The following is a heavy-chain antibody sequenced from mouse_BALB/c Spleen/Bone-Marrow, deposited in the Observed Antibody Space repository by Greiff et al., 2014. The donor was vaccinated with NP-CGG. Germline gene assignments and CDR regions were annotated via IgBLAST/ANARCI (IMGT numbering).Heavy chain of an antibody. V-gene: IGHV1-14*01. Sequence: HLQESGPELVKPGASVKMSCKASGYTFTSYVMHWVKQKPGQGLEWIGYINPYNDGTKYNEKFKGKATLTSDKSSSTAYMELSSLTSEDSAVYYCARGGYGNVYYAMDYWGQGTSVTVSS. CDR2: INPYNDGT. D-gene: IGHD2-10*02. J-gene: IGHJ4*01. CDR3: ARGGYGNVYYAMDY. CDR1: GYTFTSYV.